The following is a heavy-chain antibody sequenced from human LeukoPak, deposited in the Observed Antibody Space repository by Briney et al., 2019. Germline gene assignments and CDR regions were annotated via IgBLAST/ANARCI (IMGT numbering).Heavy chain of an antibody. CDR1: GFTFSNYG. V-gene: IGHV3-33*01. Sequence: PGRSLRLSCAASGFTFSNYGMHWVRQAPGKGLEWVAVIWYDGSNKYYADSVKGRFTTSRDNSKNTLYLQMNSLRAEDTAVYYCASPLDSSGYYLGYWGQGTLVTVSS. J-gene: IGHJ4*02. CDR3: ASPLDSSGYYLGY. D-gene: IGHD3-22*01. CDR2: IWYDGSNK.